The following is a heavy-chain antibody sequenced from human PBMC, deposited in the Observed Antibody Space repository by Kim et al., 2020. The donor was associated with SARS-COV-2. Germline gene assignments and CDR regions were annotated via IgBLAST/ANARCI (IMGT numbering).Heavy chain of an antibody. CDR3: ARADIVVVPASGAQRLIPVYYFDY. J-gene: IGHJ4*02. CDR1: GGSFSGYY. CDR2: INHSGST. V-gene: IGHV4-34*01. D-gene: IGHD2-2*01. Sequence: SETLSLTCAVYGGSFSGYYWSWIRQPPGKGLEWIGEINHSGSTNYNPSLKSRVTISVDTSKNQFSLKLSSVTAADTAVYYCARADIVVVPASGAQRLIPVYYFDYWGQGTLVTVSS.